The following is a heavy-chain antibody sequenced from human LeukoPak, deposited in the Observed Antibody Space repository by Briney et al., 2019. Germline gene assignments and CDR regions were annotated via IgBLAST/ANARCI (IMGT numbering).Heavy chain of an antibody. Sequence: GGSLRLSCAASGFTFSSYGMHWVRQAPGKGLEWVAFIRYDGSNKYYADSVKGRFTISRDNSKNTLYLQMNSLRAEDTAVYYCVRRYMATSAEDFDYWGQGTLVTVSS. CDR1: GFTFSSYG. CDR3: VRRYMATSAEDFDY. D-gene: IGHD5-24*01. V-gene: IGHV3-30*02. J-gene: IGHJ4*02. CDR2: IRYDGSNK.